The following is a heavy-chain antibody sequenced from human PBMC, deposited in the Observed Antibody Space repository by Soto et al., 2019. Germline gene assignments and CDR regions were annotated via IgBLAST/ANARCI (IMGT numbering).Heavy chain of an antibody. CDR2: INGDGSST. CDR3: ARSNYYGLGNCYYYYMDV. CDR1: GFTSSSYW. V-gene: IGHV3-74*01. D-gene: IGHD3-10*01. Sequence: EVQLVESGGGLLKPGGSLRLSCAASGFTSSSYWMHWVRQAPGKGLVWVSRINGDGSSTNYADSVKGRFSISSDNAKNTLYLQMNSLRVEDTAVYYCARSNYYGLGNCYYYYMDVWGKGTTVTVSS. J-gene: IGHJ6*03.